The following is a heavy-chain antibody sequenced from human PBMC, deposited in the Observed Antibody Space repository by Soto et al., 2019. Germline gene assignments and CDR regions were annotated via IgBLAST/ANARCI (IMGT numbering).Heavy chain of an antibody. CDR3: ARDAAPPDIVVVVAATPGWFDP. CDR1: GYTFTSYA. D-gene: IGHD2-15*01. V-gene: IGHV1-3*01. Sequence: QVQLVQSGAEVKKPGASVKVSCKASGYTFTSYAMHWVRQAPGQRLEWMGWINAGNGNTKYSQKFQGRVTITRDTSASTVYMELSSLRSEDTAVYYCARDAAPPDIVVVVAATPGWFDPWGQGTLVTVSS. J-gene: IGHJ5*02. CDR2: INAGNGNT.